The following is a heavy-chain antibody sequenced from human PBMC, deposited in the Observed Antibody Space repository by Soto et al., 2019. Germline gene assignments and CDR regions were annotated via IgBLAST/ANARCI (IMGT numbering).Heavy chain of an antibody. Sequence: QLHLVQSGAVVKKPGASVTVSCSASGYPVTAYYMHWVRQAPGRGLELMGGINPATGAAKYTQTLQGRVTMTRDTSTSAVFMELSGLPSEDTAVFYCARGGGVGVAGSAAFDMWGQGTLVTVSS. J-gene: IGHJ3*02. CDR1: GYPVTAYY. CDR2: INPATGAA. D-gene: IGHD3-3*01. CDR3: ARGGGVGVAGSAAFDM. V-gene: IGHV1-2*02.